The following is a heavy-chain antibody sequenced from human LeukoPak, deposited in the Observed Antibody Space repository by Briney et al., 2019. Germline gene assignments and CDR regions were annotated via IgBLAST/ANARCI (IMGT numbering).Heavy chain of an antibody. D-gene: IGHD3-22*01. V-gene: IGHV4-59*08. CDR3: ARHYSSHYYDSSGYATPSYYFDY. CDR2: IYYSGST. J-gene: IGHJ4*02. Sequence: SETLSLTCTVSGGSISSYYWSWIRQPPGKGLEWIGYIYYSGSTNYNPSLKSRVTISVDTSKNQFSLKLSSVTAADTAVYYCARHYSSHYYDSSGYATPSYYFDYWGQGTLVTVSS. CDR1: GGSISSYY.